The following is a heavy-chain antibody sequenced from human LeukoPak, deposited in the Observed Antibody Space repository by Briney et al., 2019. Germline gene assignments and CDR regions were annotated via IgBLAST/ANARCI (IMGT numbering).Heavy chain of an antibody. J-gene: IGHJ4*02. CDR3: AKDRSSWYGFFYFDY. Sequence: PGGSLRLSCAASGFTFSSYAMSWVRQAPGKGLEWVSAISGSGGSTYYADSVKGRFTISRDNSKNTLYLQMNSLRAEDSAVYYCAKDRSSWYGFFYFDYWGQGTLVTVSS. CDR2: ISGSGGST. D-gene: IGHD6-13*01. V-gene: IGHV3-23*01. CDR1: GFTFSSYA.